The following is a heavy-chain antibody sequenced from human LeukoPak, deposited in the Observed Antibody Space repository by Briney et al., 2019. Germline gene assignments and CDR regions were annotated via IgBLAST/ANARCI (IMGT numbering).Heavy chain of an antibody. CDR1: GFTFSSYG. CDR2: ISASGDNT. Sequence: GGSLRLSCAASGFTFSSYGMSWVRQAPGRGLEWVSAISASGDNTHYADSVKGRFTISRDNSRNTVYLQMNSLRAEDTAVYYCAKALYCGGDCYNYWGQGTLVTVSS. J-gene: IGHJ4*02. D-gene: IGHD2-21*02. CDR3: AKALYCGGDCYNY. V-gene: IGHV3-23*01.